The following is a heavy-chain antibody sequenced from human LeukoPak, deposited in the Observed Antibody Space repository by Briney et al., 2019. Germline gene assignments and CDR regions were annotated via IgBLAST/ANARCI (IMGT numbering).Heavy chain of an antibody. CDR2: INSDGSWT. CDR3: VSFYETY. J-gene: IGHJ4*02. V-gene: IGHV3-74*01. Sequence: GGSLRLSCAASGNYWMHWVRQVPGKGLVWVSHINSDGSWTSYADSVKGRFTISKDNAKNTVYLRMNSLRAEDTAVYYCVSFYETYWGRGTLVTVSS. CDR1: GNYW. D-gene: IGHD2/OR15-2a*01.